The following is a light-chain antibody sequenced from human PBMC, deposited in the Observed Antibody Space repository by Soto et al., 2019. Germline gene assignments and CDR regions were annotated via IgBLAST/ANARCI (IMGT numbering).Light chain of an antibody. CDR1: QSVSSSY. CDR2: GAS. V-gene: IGKV3-20*01. CDR3: QQYGSSGT. J-gene: IGKJ1*01. Sequence: IVLTQSPGTLSLSPWERATLSCRASQSVSSSYLAWYQQKPGQAPRLLIYGASTRATGIPARFSGSGSGTEFTLTISSLQSEDFAVYYCQQYGSSGTFGQGTKVDIK.